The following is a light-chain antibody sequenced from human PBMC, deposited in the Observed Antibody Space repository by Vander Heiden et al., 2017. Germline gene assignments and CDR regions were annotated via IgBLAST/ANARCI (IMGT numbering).Light chain of an antibody. V-gene: IGLV3-19*01. J-gene: IGLJ1*01. CDR1: ILRPYF. CDR3: NSRDSSGNHFV. Sequence: SSELTQDPAVSVALGETVRITCHGDILRPYFVNWYQQKPGQAPVLVIYDKNKRPSGTPERFSGSISGNTASVTITGAQAEEEADYYFNSRDSSGNHFVFGPGTRVTVL. CDR2: DKN.